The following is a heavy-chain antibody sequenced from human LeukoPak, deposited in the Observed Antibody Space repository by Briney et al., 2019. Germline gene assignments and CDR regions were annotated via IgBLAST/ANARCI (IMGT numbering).Heavy chain of an antibody. J-gene: IGHJ6*04. CDR3: ARHAPYGSGSYYSGMDV. CDR1: GYSFTSHW. V-gene: IGHV5-51*01. Sequence: GESLKISCKGSGYSFTSHWIGWVGQMPGKGLESMGIIYPGDSDTRFSPSFQGQVTISADKSISTAYLQWSSLKASDTAMYYCARHAPYGSGSYYSGMDVWGKGTTVTVSS. CDR2: IYPGDSDT. D-gene: IGHD3-10*01.